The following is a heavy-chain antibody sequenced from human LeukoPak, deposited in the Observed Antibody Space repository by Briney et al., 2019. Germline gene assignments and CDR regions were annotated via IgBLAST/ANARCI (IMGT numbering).Heavy chain of an antibody. V-gene: IGHV1-69*13. CDR2: IIPIFGTA. CDR1: GGTFSSYA. Sequence: SVKVSCKASGGTFSSYAISWVRQAPGQGLEWMGGIIPIFGTANYAQKFQGRVTITADESTSTAYMELSSLRSEDTAVYYCARGVVVPAAKVLIGLFYGMDVWGQGTTVTVSS. CDR3: ARGVVVPAAKVLIGLFYGMDV. J-gene: IGHJ6*02. D-gene: IGHD2-2*01.